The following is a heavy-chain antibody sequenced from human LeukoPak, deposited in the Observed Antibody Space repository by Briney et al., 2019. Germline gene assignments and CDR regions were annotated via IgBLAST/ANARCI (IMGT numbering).Heavy chain of an antibody. D-gene: IGHD6-6*01. Sequence: PGGSLRLSCAASGFTFSSYGMNWVRQAPGKGLEWVSSISSSSSYIYYADSVKGRFTISRDNAKKSLYLQMNSLRAEDTAVYYCARGYSSSSGLVKFDYWGQGTLVTVSS. J-gene: IGHJ4*02. CDR3: ARGYSSSSGLVKFDY. CDR1: GFTFSSYG. V-gene: IGHV3-21*01. CDR2: ISSSSSYI.